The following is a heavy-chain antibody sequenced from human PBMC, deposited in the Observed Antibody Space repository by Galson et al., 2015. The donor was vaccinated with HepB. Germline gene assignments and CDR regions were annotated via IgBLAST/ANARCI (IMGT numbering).Heavy chain of an antibody. D-gene: IGHD2-21*01. CDR3: ARVVGIGDYFDY. CDR2: IYTSGST. V-gene: IGHV4-61*02. CDR1: GGSISSGSYY. Sequence: TLSLTCTVSGGSISSGSYYWSWIWQPAGKGLEWIGRIYTSGSTNYNPSLKSRVTMSVDTSKNQFSLKLSSVTAADTAVYYCARVVGIGDYFDYWGQGTLVTVSS. J-gene: IGHJ4*02.